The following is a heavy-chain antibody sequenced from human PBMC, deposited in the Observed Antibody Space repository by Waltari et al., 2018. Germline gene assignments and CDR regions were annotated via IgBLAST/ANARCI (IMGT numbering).Heavy chain of an antibody. CDR3: ASYRLHGTQGAFDI. Sequence: QVQLVQSGAEVKKPGSSVKVSCKASGGTFSSYALSWVRQAPAQGLEWMGGIIPILGIANYAQKFQGRVTITADESTSTAYMELSSLRSEDTAVYYCASYRLHGTQGAFDIWGQGTMVTVSS. D-gene: IGHD1-1*01. V-gene: IGHV1-69*04. CDR1: GGTFSSYA. CDR2: IIPILGIA. J-gene: IGHJ3*02.